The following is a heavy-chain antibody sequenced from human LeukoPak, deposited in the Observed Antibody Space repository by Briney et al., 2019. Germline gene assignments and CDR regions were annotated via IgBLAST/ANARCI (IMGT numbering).Heavy chain of an antibody. V-gene: IGHV4-39*01. Sequence: SETLSLTCTVSGGSISSTFYYWDWIRLSGSTYYNPSLKSRVSVSVDTSRNHYSLKLTSVTAADTAVYYCARHLLGYCSSTSCEYYFDYWGQGTLVTVSS. J-gene: IGHJ4*02. D-gene: IGHD2-2*01. CDR1: GGSISSTFYY. CDR3: ARHLLGYCSSTSCEYYFDY. CDR2: SGST.